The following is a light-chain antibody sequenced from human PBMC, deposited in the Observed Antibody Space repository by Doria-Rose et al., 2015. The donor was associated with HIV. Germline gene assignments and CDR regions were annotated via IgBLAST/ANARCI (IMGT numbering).Light chain of an antibody. Sequence: QPGLTQPPSASGSPGQSVAISCTGTSSDVGGYNRVSWYQQHPGKAPKLMIYEVSQRPSGVPDRFSGSKSGNTASLTVSGLQADDEADYYCSSCADNRWVFGGGTKLTVL. CDR1: SSDVGGYNR. V-gene: IGLV2-8*01. J-gene: IGLJ3*02. CDR3: SSCADNRWV. CDR2: EVS.